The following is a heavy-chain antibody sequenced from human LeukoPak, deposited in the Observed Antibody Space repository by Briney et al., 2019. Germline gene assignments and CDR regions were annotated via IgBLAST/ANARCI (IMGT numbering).Heavy chain of an antibody. D-gene: IGHD5-24*01. CDR2: IYNSGRT. V-gene: IGHV4-38-2*01. CDR3: ARHRGSSWLQVPDDAFDI. Sequence: PETLSLTCAVPGYSISSGDYWGWIRPPPRKGLEWIGSIYNSGRTYYTPSLTRRVTLSVETSKNTFSPKLSSLPPADTPVYYFARHRGSSWLQVPDDAFDIWGQGTMVTVSS. J-gene: IGHJ3*02. CDR1: GYSISSGDY.